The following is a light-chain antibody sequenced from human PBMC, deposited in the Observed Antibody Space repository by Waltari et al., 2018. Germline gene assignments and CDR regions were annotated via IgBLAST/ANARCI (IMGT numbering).Light chain of an antibody. Sequence: QSVLTQPPSASGTPGQRVTISCSGTGSNIGSNSVHWYQQIPGTAPKVLIYSNNQRPSGVPGRFSGSKSGTSASLAISGLQSEDEADYYCATWDDSLNGLVFGGGTRLTVL. CDR1: GSNIGSNS. J-gene: IGLJ2*01. CDR3: ATWDDSLNGLV. CDR2: SNN. V-gene: IGLV1-44*01.